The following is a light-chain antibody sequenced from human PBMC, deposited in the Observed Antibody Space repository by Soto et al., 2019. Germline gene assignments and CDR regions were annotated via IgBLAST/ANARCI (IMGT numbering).Light chain of an antibody. CDR2: LGS. CDR1: QSLLHSDVYNY. Sequence: DIVMTQSPLSLPVTPGEPASFSCRSTQSLLHSDVYNYLDWYLQKPGQSPQLLIYLGSNRASGVPDRFSGSGSGTDFTLRISRVEAEDVGVYYCMQALQTPYTFGQGTKLEIK. V-gene: IGKV2-28*01. J-gene: IGKJ2*01. CDR3: MQALQTPYT.